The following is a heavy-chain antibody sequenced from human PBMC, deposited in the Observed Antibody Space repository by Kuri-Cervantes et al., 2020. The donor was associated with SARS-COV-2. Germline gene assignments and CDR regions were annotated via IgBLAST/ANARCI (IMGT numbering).Heavy chain of an antibody. Sequence: SETLSLTCAVYGGSFSGYYWTWIRQPPGKGLEWIGEINHSGSTNYNPSLKSRVTLSVDTSKNQISLKLSSVTAADTAVYYCARRLWSGYSFRYYHYMDVWGKGTTVTVSS. CDR2: INHSGST. CDR3: ARRLWSGYSFRYYHYMDV. J-gene: IGHJ6*03. CDR1: GGSFSGYY. V-gene: IGHV4-34*01. D-gene: IGHD3-3*01.